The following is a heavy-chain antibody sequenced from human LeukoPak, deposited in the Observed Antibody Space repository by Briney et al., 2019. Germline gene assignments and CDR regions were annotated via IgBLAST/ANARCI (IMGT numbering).Heavy chain of an antibody. V-gene: IGHV4-34*01. D-gene: IGHD5-18*01. CDR1: GGSFSGYY. CDR2: INHSGST. Sequence: SETLSLTCAVYGGSFSGYYWSWIRQPPGKGLEWIGEINHSGSTNYNPSLKSRVTISVDTSKNQFSLKLSSVTAADTAVYYCARHGEMYSYGFDYWGQGTLVTVSS. CDR3: ARHGEMYSYGFDY. J-gene: IGHJ4*02.